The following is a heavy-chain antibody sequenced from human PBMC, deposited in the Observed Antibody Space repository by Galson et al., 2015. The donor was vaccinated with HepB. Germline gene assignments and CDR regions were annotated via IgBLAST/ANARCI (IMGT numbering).Heavy chain of an antibody. Sequence: CAISGDSVSSNSAAWNWFRQSPSRGLEWLGRTYYRSKWYNDYAVSVNSRITINPDTSKNQLSLQLNSVTPEDTAVYYCARGVHWFDPWGQGTLVTVSS. D-gene: IGHD6-6*01. J-gene: IGHJ5*02. CDR3: ARGVHWFDP. CDR2: TYYRSKWYN. V-gene: IGHV6-1*01. CDR1: GDSVSSNSAA.